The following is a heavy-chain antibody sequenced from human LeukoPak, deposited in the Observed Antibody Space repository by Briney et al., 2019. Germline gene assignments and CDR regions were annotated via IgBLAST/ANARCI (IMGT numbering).Heavy chain of an antibody. V-gene: IGHV1-46*01. J-gene: IGHJ6*03. D-gene: IGHD3-10*01. Sequence: GASVKVSCKASGGTFSSYAISWVRQAPGQGLEWMGIINPSGGSTSYAQKFQGRVTMTRDTSTSTVYMELSSLRSEDTAVYYCARSDTPRGGYMDVWGKGTTVTISS. CDR1: GGTFSSYA. CDR3: ARSDTPRGGYMDV. CDR2: INPSGGST.